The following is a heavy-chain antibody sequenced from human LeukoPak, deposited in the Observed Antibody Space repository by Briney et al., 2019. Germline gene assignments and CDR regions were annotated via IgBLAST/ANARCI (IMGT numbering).Heavy chain of an antibody. CDR3: ARESAGSLHDSTAAFHY. D-gene: IGHD2-8*02. J-gene: IGHJ4*02. Sequence: KPSGTLSLTCSVSGDSVTSTYWSWIRQPPGKGLEWIAYGHHSESSNYNPSFRSRVIIPVDTSRNQFSLRLSSVTAADTAIYYCARESAGSLHDSTAAFHYWGQGILVIVSS. V-gene: IGHV4-59*02. CDR1: GDSVTSTY. CDR2: GHHSESS.